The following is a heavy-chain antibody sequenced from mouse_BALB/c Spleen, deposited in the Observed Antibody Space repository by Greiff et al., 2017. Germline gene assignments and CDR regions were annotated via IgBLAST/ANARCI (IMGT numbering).Heavy chain of an antibody. Sequence: DVMLVESGGGLVKPGGSLKLSCAASGFTFSDYYMYWVRQTPEKRLEWVATISDGGSYTYYPDSVKGRFTISRDNAKNNLYLQMSSLKSEDTAMYYCARDRAYYGSSWFAYWGQGTLVTVSA. CDR3: ARDRAYYGSSWFAY. V-gene: IGHV5-4*02. CDR2: ISDGGSYT. CDR1: GFTFSDYY. D-gene: IGHD1-1*01. J-gene: IGHJ3*01.